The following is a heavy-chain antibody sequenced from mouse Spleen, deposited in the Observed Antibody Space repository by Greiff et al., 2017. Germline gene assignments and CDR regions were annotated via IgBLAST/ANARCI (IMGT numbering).Heavy chain of an antibody. V-gene: IGHV1-50*01. CDR1: GYTFTSYW. CDR2: IDPSDSYT. D-gene: IGHD1-1*01. CDR3: ARRITTVVARYWYFDV. J-gene: IGHJ1*01. Sequence: VQLQQSGAELVKPGASVKLSCKASGYTFTSYWMQWVKQRPGQGLEWIGEIDPSDSYTNYNQKFKGKATLTVDTSSSTAYMQLSSLTSEDSAVYYCARRITTVVARYWYFDVWGAGTTVTVSS.